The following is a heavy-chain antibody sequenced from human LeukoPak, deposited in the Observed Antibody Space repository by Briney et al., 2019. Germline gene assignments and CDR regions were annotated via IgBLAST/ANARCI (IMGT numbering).Heavy chain of an antibody. CDR1: GGSFSGYY. D-gene: IGHD1-1*01. J-gene: IGHJ5*02. Sequence: SETLSLTCAVYGGSFSGYYWSWIRQPPGKGLEWIGEINHSGSTNYNPSLKSRVTISVDTSKNQFSLKLSSVTAADTAVYYCARGSGERYNWFDPWGQGTLVTVSS. V-gene: IGHV4-34*01. CDR3: ARGSGERYNWFDP. CDR2: INHSGST.